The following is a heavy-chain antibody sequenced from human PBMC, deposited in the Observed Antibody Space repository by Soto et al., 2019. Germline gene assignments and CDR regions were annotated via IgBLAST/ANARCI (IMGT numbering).Heavy chain of an antibody. J-gene: IGHJ6*01. V-gene: IGHV3-30*03. Sequence: ESGGGVVQPGRSLRLSCAASGFSFSSYGMEWVRLAPGKGLEWVAATTYDGGIKHYVDSVKGRFTISRDNSKNTLYLQMNSLRVEDNGTYYWAGALENSYLYLGLNRRGQGTTVTVSS. CDR3: AGALENSYLYLGLNR. D-gene: IGHD1-1*01. CDR1: GFSFSSYG. CDR2: TTYDGGIK.